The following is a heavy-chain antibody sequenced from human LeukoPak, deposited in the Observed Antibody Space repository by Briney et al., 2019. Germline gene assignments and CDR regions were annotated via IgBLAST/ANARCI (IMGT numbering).Heavy chain of an antibody. Sequence: PSETLSLTCAVSGYSISSGYYWGWIRQPPGKGLEWIGSIYHSGSTYYNPSLKSRVTISVDTSKNQFSLKLSSVTAADTAVYYCARQEGITIFGVVQSWFDPWGQGTLVTVSS. CDR1: GYSISSGYY. CDR3: ARQEGITIFGVVQSWFDP. J-gene: IGHJ5*02. CDR2: IYHSGST. V-gene: IGHV4-38-2*01. D-gene: IGHD3-3*01.